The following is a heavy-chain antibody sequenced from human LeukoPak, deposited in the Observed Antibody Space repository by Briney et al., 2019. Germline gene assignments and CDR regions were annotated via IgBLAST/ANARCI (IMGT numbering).Heavy chain of an antibody. J-gene: IGHJ4*02. D-gene: IGHD6-19*01. CDR2: IYYSGST. Sequence: SETLSLICTVSGGSISSYYWSWIRQPPGKGLEWIGYIYYSGSTNYNPSLKSRVTISVDTSKNQFSLKLSSVTAADTAVYYCARHRGGSSGWYVAYWGQGTLVTVSS. CDR1: GGSISSYY. CDR3: ARHRGGSSGWYVAY. V-gene: IGHV4-59*08.